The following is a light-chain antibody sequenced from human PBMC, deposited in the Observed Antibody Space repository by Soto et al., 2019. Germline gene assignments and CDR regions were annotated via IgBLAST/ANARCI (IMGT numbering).Light chain of an antibody. CDR1: SSNIGSSY. CDR3: GAWDNSLSAVV. Sequence: QSVLTQPPSVSAAPGQKVTISCSGSSSNIGSSYVSWYQQLPGTAPKLLISDNNKRPSGIPDRFSGSKSGTSATLGITGLQTGDEADYYCGAWDNSLSAVVFGGGTKVTVL. J-gene: IGLJ3*02. CDR2: DNN. V-gene: IGLV1-51*01.